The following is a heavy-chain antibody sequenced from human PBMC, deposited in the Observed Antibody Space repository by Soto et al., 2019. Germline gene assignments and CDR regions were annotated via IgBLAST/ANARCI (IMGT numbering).Heavy chain of an antibody. V-gene: IGHV3-7*01. CDR1: GFTFSRYW. D-gene: IGHD6-19*01. Sequence: GGSLRLSCAASGFTFSRYWMSWVRQAPGKGLEWVSNIKEDGSEKYYVDSVKGRFTISRDNAKNSLYLQVDSLRAEDTAVYFCARSALAGTYYGMDVWGPGTTVTVSS. J-gene: IGHJ6*02. CDR2: IKEDGSEK. CDR3: ARSALAGTYYGMDV.